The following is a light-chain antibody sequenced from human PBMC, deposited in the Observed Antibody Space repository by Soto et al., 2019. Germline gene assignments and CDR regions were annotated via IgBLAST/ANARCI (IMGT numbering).Light chain of an antibody. V-gene: IGLV2-14*01. CDR2: EVS. J-gene: IGLJ3*02. CDR3: SSYTSSSSLLV. CDR1: SSDVGCYNY. Sequence: QSALTQPASVSGSPGQSITISCTGTSSDVGCYNYVSWYQQHPGKAPKLMIYEVSNRPSGVSNRFSGSKSGNTASLTISGLQAEDEADYYCSSYTSSSSLLVFVGGTPLTVL.